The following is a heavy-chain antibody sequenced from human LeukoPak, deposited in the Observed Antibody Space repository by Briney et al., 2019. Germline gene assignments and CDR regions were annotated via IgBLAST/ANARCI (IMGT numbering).Heavy chain of an antibody. D-gene: IGHD2-2*02. V-gene: IGHV3-21*01. CDR2: ISSSGSNI. J-gene: IGHJ6*04. Sequence: GGSLRLSCAASGFTFSSYRMNWVRQAPGKGLEWVSCISSSGSNIYYADSVKGRFTISRDNAKNSLYLQMNSLRAEDTAGYYCASDGVRIPGMDVWGKATTVSVSS. CDR1: GFTFSSYR. CDR3: ASDGVRIPGMDV.